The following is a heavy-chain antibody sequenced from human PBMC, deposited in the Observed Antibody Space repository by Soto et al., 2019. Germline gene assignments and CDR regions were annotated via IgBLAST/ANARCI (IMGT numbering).Heavy chain of an antibody. J-gene: IGHJ6*02. CDR2: IWHDGSNK. Sequence: QVQLVESGGGVVQPGRSLRLSCAASGFTFSSYGMHWVRQAPGKGLEWVAVIWHDGSNKYYADSVKGRFTISRDNSKNTLYLQMNSLRAEDTAVYYCARDLWGVLLWFGEARLGGMDVWGQGTTVTVSS. CDR1: GFTFSSYG. V-gene: IGHV3-33*01. D-gene: IGHD3-10*01. CDR3: ARDLWGVLLWFGEARLGGMDV.